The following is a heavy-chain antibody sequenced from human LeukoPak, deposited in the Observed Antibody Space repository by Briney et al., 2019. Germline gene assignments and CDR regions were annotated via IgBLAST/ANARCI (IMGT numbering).Heavy chain of an antibody. CDR2: ISGSGGTT. CDR1: GFSFLNYG. Sequence: GGALRLSCAASGFSFLNYGMSWVRQVPGKGPEWISGISGSGGTTSYADSVKGRVTISRDNFKNTLYLQMNSLRVEDTAVYYCAKNYGSGSSVKYYYYMDVWGKGTTVTVSS. J-gene: IGHJ6*03. D-gene: IGHD3-10*01. V-gene: IGHV3-23*01. CDR3: AKNYGSGSSVKYYYYMDV.